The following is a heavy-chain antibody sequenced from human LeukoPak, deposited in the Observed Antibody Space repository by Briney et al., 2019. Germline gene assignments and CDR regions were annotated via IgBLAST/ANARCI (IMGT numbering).Heavy chain of an antibody. Sequence: GGSLRLSCAASGFTFSSYAMSWVRQAPGKGLEWVSAISGSGGSTYYADSVKGRFTISRDNAKNSLYLQMNSLRAEDTAVYYCARAPPRVAAAGTGRYYYYYMDVWGKGTTVTVSS. J-gene: IGHJ6*03. V-gene: IGHV3-23*01. CDR3: ARAPPRVAAAGTGRYYYYYMDV. CDR2: ISGSGGST. D-gene: IGHD6-13*01. CDR1: GFTFSSYA.